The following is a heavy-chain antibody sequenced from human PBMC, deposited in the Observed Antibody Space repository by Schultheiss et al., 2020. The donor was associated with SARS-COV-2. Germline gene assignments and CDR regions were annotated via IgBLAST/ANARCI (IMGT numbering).Heavy chain of an antibody. V-gene: IGHV3-13*01. CDR1: GFTFSSYD. D-gene: IGHD3-3*01. CDR2: IGTAGDT. Sequence: GGSLRLSCAASGFTFSSYDMHWVRQGTGKGLEWVSAIGTAGDTYYPGSVKGRFTISRDNSKNTLYLQMNSLRAEDTAVYYCARTYDFWSGYYTPDYYYYGMDVWGQGTTVTVSS. CDR3: ARTYDFWSGYYTPDYYYYGMDV. J-gene: IGHJ6*02.